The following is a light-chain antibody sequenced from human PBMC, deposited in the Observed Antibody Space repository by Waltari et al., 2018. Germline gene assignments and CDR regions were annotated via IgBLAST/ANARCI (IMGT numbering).Light chain of an antibody. J-gene: IGLJ3*02. CDR2: GND. V-gene: IGLV1-44*01. CDR1: YSNIGSRA. Sequence: QSALTQPPSVSGTPGQRVTISCSGSYSNIGSRAVTWYQQLPGTAPKLLSYGNDHRPSGVPDRFSGSKSGTSASLAISGLQSEDEADYYGATWDDSLNWVFGGGTKLTVL. CDR3: ATWDDSLNWV.